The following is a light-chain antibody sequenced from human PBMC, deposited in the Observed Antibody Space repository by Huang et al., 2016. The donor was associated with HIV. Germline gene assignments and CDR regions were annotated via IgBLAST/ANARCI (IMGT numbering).Light chain of an antibody. V-gene: IGKV3-15*01. CDR2: GAS. CDR3: QRYNGWPPYT. J-gene: IGKJ2*01. CDR1: QNIDSN. Sequence: EIVMTQSPVTLSVSPGERATLSCRASQNIDSNLAWYQQKSGQAPRLLIYGASTRATGIPARFSGSGYGTEFTLTISRLQSEDFVVYYCQRYNGWPPYTFGQGTKLEIK.